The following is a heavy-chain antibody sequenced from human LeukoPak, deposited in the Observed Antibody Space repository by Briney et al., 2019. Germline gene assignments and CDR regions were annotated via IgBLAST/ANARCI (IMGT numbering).Heavy chain of an antibody. J-gene: IGHJ5*02. D-gene: IGHD6-6*01. CDR3: ARERRYSSSSPRFDP. CDR1: GGSISSSSYY. CDR2: IYYSGST. Sequence: SETLSLTCTVSGGSISSSSYYWGWIRQPPGKGLEWIGSIYYSGSTYYNPSLKSRVTISVDTSKNQFSLKLSSVTAADTAVYYRARERRYSSSSPRFDPWGQGTLVTVSS. V-gene: IGHV4-39*07.